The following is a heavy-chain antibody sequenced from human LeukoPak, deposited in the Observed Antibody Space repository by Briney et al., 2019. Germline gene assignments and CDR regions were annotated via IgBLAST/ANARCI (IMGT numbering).Heavy chain of an antibody. CDR2: IIPIFGTA. CDR3: ARDGGHYGDYYFDY. J-gene: IGHJ4*02. Sequence: APVKVSCKASGGTFSSYAISWVRQAPGQGLEWMGGIIPIFGTANYAQKFQGRVTITADESTSTAYMELSSLRSEDTAVYYCARDGGHYGDYYFDYWGQGTLVTVSS. D-gene: IGHD4-17*01. V-gene: IGHV1-69*13. CDR1: GGTFSSYA.